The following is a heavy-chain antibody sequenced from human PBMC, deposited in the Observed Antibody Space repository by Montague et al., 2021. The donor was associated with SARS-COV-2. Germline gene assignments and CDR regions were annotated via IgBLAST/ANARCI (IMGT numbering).Heavy chain of an antibody. Sequence: SETLSLTCVVSRGSFSNYYWTWIRQSPGKGLEWIGEINQGGAPNYTPSLKSRVTISLDTSKEQISLKLNSVTVADTAVFFCARGRPVQGSFRHFDSISSGALDIWAQGSLVVVSS. V-gene: IGHV4-34*01. CDR1: RGSFSNYY. D-gene: IGHD3-9*01. J-gene: IGHJ3*02. CDR3: ARGRPVQGSFRHFDSISSGALDI. CDR2: INQGGAP.